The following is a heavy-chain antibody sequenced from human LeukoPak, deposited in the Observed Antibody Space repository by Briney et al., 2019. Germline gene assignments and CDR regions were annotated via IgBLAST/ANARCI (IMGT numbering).Heavy chain of an antibody. CDR2: ITTGGPNT. Sequence: GGSLRLSCTASGFTFSSYTMSWVRQAPGKGLKWVSTITTGGPNTYYADSVKGRFTVSRDDSKNTLYLQMNSLRAEDTAVYYYYYGMDVWGQGTTVTISS. V-gene: IGHV3-23*01. CDR3: YYGMDV. J-gene: IGHJ6*02. D-gene: IGHD3-10*01. CDR1: GFTFSSYT.